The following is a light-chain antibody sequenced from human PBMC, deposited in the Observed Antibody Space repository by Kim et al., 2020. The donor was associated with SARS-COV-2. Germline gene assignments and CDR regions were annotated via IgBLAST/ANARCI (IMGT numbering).Light chain of an antibody. V-gene: IGLV3-21*04. J-gene: IGLJ2*01. CDR1: NIGSKS. CDR3: QVWDSSSDHVV. CDR2: YDS. Sequence: CELTQPPSVSVAPGKTARITCGRNNIGSKSVHWYQQKPGQAPVLVIYYDSDRPSGIPERFSGSNSGNTATLTISRVEAGDEADYYCQVWDSSSDHVVFGGGTQLTVL.